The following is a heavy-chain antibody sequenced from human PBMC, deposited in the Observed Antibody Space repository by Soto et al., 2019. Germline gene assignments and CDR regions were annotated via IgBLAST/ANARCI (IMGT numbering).Heavy chain of an antibody. Sequence: ASVKVSCKASGYTFTSYAMHWVRQAPGQRLEWMGWINAGNGNTKYSQKFQGRVTITRDTSASTAYMELSSLRSEDTAVYYCARIGQWELPGYYYYGMDVWGQGTTVTVSS. CDR3: ARIGQWELPGYYYYGMDV. CDR1: GYTFTSYA. J-gene: IGHJ6*02. CDR2: INAGNGNT. D-gene: IGHD1-26*01. V-gene: IGHV1-3*01.